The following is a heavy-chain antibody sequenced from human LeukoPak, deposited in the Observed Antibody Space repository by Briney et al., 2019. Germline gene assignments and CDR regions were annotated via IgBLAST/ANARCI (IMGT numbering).Heavy chain of an antibody. V-gene: IGHV4-4*02. Sequence: PSETLSLTCTVSGGSISSGNWWSWVRQPPGKGLEWIGEIYHSGSTNYNPSLKSRVTISVDKSKNQFSLKLSSVTAADTAVYYCATAPYRRDWFDPWGQGTLVTVSS. CDR2: IYHSGST. CDR3: ATAPYRRDWFDP. J-gene: IGHJ5*02. CDR1: GGSISSGNW.